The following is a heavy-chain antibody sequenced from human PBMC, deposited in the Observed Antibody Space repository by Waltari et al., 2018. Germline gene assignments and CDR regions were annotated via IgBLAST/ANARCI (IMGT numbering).Heavy chain of an antibody. J-gene: IGHJ5*02. V-gene: IGHV3-30*18. D-gene: IGHD3-10*01. Sequence: QVQLVESGGGVVQPGMSLRLSCAASGFSPGNFGMHWVRQAPGKGLEWVALAFFDGIKTDYADSVRGRFTISRDNSKNTLYLDINNLRVDDTGIYYCAKDAFGNTYLDHWGQGTVVTVSS. CDR3: AKDAFGNTYLDH. CDR2: AFFDGIKT. CDR1: GFSPGNFG.